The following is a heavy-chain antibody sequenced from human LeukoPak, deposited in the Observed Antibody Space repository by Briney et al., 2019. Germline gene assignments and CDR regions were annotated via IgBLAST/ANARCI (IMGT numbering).Heavy chain of an antibody. CDR1: GFTFSSYW. D-gene: IGHD4-11*01. Sequence: PGGSLRLSCAASGFTFSSYWMHWVRQAPGKGLVWVSRINSDGSSTSYADSVKGQFTISRDNAKNTLYLQMNSLRAEDTAVYYCARVGAPYSNYRHWFDPWGQGTLVTVSS. CDR2: INSDGSST. V-gene: IGHV3-74*01. CDR3: ARVGAPYSNYRHWFDP. J-gene: IGHJ5*02.